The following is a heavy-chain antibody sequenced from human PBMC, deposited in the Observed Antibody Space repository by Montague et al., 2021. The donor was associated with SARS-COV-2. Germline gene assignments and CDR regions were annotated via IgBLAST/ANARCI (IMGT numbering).Heavy chain of an antibody. Sequence: SETLSLTCTVSAGAIRDTDYFWGWIRQPPRKGLEWIGSIYYSGTTYHXXXLKSRVTISVDTSKNQFSLKRRSVTAADTAVYFCARHRDNLGSLNWFAPWGQGTLVTVSS. CDR2: IYYSGTT. J-gene: IGHJ5*02. V-gene: IGHV4-39*01. D-gene: IGHD3-16*01. CDR3: ARHRDNLGSLNWFAP. CDR1: AGAIRDTDYF.